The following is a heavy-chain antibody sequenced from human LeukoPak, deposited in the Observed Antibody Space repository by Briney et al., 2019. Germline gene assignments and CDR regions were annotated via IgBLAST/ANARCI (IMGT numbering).Heavy chain of an antibody. CDR2: ISPAGGTT. CDR1: GFTFSSEA. V-gene: IGHV3-23*01. CDR3: ASSGGLR. J-gene: IGHJ4*02. D-gene: IGHD6-19*01. Sequence: GGSLRLSCAVSGFTFSSEAMGWVRQLPGGGLEWVSTISPAGGTTYYAESMKGRFTISRDNSKNTLYLQMNSLRAEDTAVYYCASSGGLRWGQGTLVTVSS.